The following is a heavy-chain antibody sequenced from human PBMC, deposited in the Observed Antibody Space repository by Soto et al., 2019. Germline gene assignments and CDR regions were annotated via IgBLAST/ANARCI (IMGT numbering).Heavy chain of an antibody. CDR3: ARGGRGSGLYFLYYFDL. CDR1: AGSLSNYY. V-gene: IGHV4-59*01. D-gene: IGHD6-19*01. Sequence: SETLSLTCSVSAGSLSNYYWTWIRQSPGKGLEWIGEIYHTGSTKYNPSLKSRVAISVDMSKNQFSLTLNSVTPADTAVYYCARGGRGSGLYFLYYFDLWGQGTLVTVSS. CDR2: IYHTGST. J-gene: IGHJ4*02.